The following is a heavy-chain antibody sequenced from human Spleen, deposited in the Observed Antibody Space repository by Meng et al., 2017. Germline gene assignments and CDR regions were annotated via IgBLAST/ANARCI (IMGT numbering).Heavy chain of an antibody. D-gene: IGHD3-10*01. CDR1: GGSISSGDYY. Sequence: QVQLQESGPGLVKPSQTLSLTCTVSGGSISSGDYYWSWIRQPPGKGLEWMGSINYSGTTYYHSSLKSRVTISVDTSKMQFSLRLTSVTAADTAVYYCARRAVRGDIDYWGHGTLVTVSS. CDR3: ARRAVRGDIDY. J-gene: IGHJ4*01. V-gene: IGHV4-39*01. CDR2: INYSGTT.